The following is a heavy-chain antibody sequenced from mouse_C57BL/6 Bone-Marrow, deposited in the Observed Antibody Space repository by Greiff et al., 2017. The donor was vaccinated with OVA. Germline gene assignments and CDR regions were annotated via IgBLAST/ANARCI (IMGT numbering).Heavy chain of an antibody. CDR2: IDPSDSET. J-gene: IGHJ3*01. D-gene: IGHD2-3*01. CDR1: GYTFTSYW. V-gene: IGHV1-52*01. CDR3: ASYDGYYLFAY. Sequence: QVQLKQPGAELVRPGSSVKLSCKASGYTFTSYWMHWVKQRPIQGLEWIGNIDPSDSETHYNQKFKDKATLTVDKSSSTAYMQLSSLTSEDSAVYYCASYDGYYLFAYWGQGTLVTVSA.